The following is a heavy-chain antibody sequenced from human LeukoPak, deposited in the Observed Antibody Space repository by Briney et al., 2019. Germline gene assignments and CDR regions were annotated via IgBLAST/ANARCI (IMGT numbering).Heavy chain of an antibody. J-gene: IGHJ4*02. D-gene: IGHD3-22*01. CDR1: GFTFSISA. V-gene: IGHV3-23*01. Sequence: PGGSLRLSCAASGFTFSISAMSWFRQAPGKGLEWVSVIGVGGGNSHYADSVKGRFTISRDDSKNTLCLQMNSLRAEDTAVYYCAKVRLPHYYDSSGYDYWGQGTLVTVSS. CDR2: IGVGGGNS. CDR3: AKVRLPHYYDSSGYDY.